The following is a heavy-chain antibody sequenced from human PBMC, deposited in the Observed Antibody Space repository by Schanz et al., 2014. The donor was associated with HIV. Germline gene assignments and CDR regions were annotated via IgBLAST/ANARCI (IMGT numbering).Heavy chain of an antibody. V-gene: IGHV3-9*01. CDR3: AKVDAAHKHIGAAGD. Sequence: EVQLVESGGGLVQPGRSLRLSCAASGFTFDDYAMHWVRQAPGKGLEWVSGINWRSDSIGYADSVKGRFTISRDNSKNTLHLQMNSVRAEDTAVYYCAKVDAAHKHIGAAGDWGQGTLVTVSS. J-gene: IGHJ4*02. D-gene: IGHD6-13*01. CDR1: GFTFDDYA. CDR2: INWRSDSI.